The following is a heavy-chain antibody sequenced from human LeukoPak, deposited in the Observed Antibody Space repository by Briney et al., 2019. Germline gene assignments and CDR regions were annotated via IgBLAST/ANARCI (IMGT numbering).Heavy chain of an antibody. Sequence: GGSLRLSCAASGFTFSRHWMSWVRQAPGKGLEWVANIKEDEGEKYYVDSVKGRFTISRDNAKNSLYLQMNSPRAEDTAVYYCASGVVITPMNYWGQGTLVTVSS. CDR2: IKEDEGEK. CDR3: ASGVVITPMNY. J-gene: IGHJ4*02. D-gene: IGHD3-3*01. CDR1: GFTFSRHW. V-gene: IGHV3-7*01.